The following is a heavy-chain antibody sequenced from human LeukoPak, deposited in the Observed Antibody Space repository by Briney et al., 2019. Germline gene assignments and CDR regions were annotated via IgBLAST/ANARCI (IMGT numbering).Heavy chain of an antibody. V-gene: IGHV1-46*01. J-gene: IGHJ5*02. CDR1: GYTFINYY. CDR3: ARQRDSNWFDP. D-gene: IGHD4-11*01. CDR2: INLSAGST. Sequence: ASVKLSCKASGYTFINYYIHWVRQAPGQGLEWMGIINLSAGSTTYAQNFQGRVTMTRDTSTNTVYMELSSLRSEDTAVYYCARQRDSNWFDPWGQGTLVTVSS.